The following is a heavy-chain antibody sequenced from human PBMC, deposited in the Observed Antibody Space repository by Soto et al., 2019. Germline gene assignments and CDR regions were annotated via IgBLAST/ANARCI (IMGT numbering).Heavy chain of an antibody. D-gene: IGHD4-17*01. CDR2: ISDDGNKK. J-gene: IGHJ4*02. CDR1: GFSFSSFG. CDR3: AKGTTVTTSEAFDY. V-gene: IGHV3-30*18. Sequence: QVPLVESGGGVVQPGRSLRLSCAASGFSFSSFGMHWIRQAPGKGLEWVGVISDDGNKKYYAGSLQGRFTISRDNSKNTLYVEMNSLRPADTAVYYCAKGTTVTTSEAFDYWGPGTLVTVSS.